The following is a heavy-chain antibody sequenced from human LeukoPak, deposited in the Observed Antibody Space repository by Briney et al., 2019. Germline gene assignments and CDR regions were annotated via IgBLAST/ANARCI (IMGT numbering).Heavy chain of an antibody. Sequence: SETLSLTCTVSGGSISSYYWSWIRQPPGKGLEWIGYIYYSGSTNYNPSLKSRVTISVDTSKNQFSLKLSSVTAADTALYYCAREGGNSGTYSDFDYWGQGTLVTVSS. CDR3: AREGGNSGTYSDFDY. D-gene: IGHD1-26*01. J-gene: IGHJ4*02. V-gene: IGHV4-59*01. CDR1: GGSISSYY. CDR2: IYYSGST.